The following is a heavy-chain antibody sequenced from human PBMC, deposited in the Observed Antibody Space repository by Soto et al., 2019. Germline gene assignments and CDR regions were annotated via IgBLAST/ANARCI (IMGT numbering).Heavy chain of an antibody. CDR1: GFTFSSYS. CDR2: ISSGSSYI. J-gene: IGHJ4*02. D-gene: IGHD3-3*01. Sequence: RLSCAASGFTFSSYSMNWVRQAPGKGLEWVSSISSGSSYIYYADSVKGRFTISRDNAKNSLYLQMNSLRAEDTAVYYCARPRFDFWSGPSGYWGQGTLVTVSS. CDR3: ARPRFDFWSGPSGY. V-gene: IGHV3-21*01.